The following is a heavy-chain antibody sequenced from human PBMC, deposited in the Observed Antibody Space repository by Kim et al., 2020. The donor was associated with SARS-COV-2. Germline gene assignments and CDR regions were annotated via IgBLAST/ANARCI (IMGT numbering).Heavy chain of an antibody. D-gene: IGHD5-12*01. CDR2: ISSSGSTI. J-gene: IGHJ6*02. CDR1: GFTFSSYE. Sequence: GGSLRLSCAASGFTFSSYEMNWVRQAPGKGLEWVSYISSSGSTIYYADSVKGRFTISRDNAKNSLYLQMNSLRAEDTAVYYCAINIVATMVKYYYGMDVWGQGTTVTVSS. V-gene: IGHV3-48*03. CDR3: AINIVATMVKYYYGMDV.